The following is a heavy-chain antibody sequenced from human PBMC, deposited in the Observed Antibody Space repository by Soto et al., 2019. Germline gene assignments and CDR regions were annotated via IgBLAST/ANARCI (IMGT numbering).Heavy chain of an antibody. J-gene: IGHJ6*02. Sequence: QVQLQESGPGLVKPSQTLSLTCTVPGGSISSGGYYWSWIRQHPGKGLEWIGYIYYSGSTYYNPSLKSXXTXSXXTSKNQFSLKLSSVTAADTAVYYCARVATSSTMDVWGQGTTVTVSS. CDR1: GGSISSGGYY. V-gene: IGHV4-31*03. D-gene: IGHD6-6*01. CDR2: IYYSGST. CDR3: ARVATSSTMDV.